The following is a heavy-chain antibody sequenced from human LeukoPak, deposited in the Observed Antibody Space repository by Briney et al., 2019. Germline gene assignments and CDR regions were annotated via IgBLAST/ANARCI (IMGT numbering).Heavy chain of an antibody. D-gene: IGHD3-22*01. V-gene: IGHV3-7*01. CDR1: GGSISSNY. CDR2: IKQDGSEK. Sequence: ETLSLTCTVSGGSISSNYMSWVRQAPGKGLEWVANIKQDGSEKYYVDSVKGRFTISRDNAKNSLYLQMNSLRAEDTAVYYCARAVVITEFDYWGQGTLVTVSS. CDR3: ARAVVITEFDY. J-gene: IGHJ4*02.